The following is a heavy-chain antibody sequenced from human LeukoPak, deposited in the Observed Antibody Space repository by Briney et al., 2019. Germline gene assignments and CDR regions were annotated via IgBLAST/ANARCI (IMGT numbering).Heavy chain of an antibody. Sequence: PGGSLRLSCAASGLTFSNYAMSWVRQAPGKGLEWVSAISGSGGSTHYADSVKGRFTISRDNSKNMLYLQMNSLRAEDTAVYYCAKEGYSYGLSSLPGAFDIWGQGTMVTVSS. D-gene: IGHD5-18*01. CDR1: GLTFSNYA. J-gene: IGHJ3*02. CDR2: ISGSGGST. CDR3: AKEGYSYGLSSLPGAFDI. V-gene: IGHV3-23*01.